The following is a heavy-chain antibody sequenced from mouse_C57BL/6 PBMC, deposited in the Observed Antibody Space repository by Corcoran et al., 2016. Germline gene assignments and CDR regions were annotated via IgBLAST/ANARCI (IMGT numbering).Heavy chain of an antibody. CDR1: GYTFTDYN. Sequence: EVQLQQSGPELVKPGASVKIPCKASGYTFTDYNMDWVKQSHGKSLEWIGDINPNNGGTIYNQKFKGKATLTVDKSSSTAYMELRSLTSEDTAVYYCARLATGNYAMDYWGQGTSVTVSS. CDR3: ARLATGNYAMDY. J-gene: IGHJ4*01. D-gene: IGHD4-1*02. V-gene: IGHV1-18*01. CDR2: INPNNGGT.